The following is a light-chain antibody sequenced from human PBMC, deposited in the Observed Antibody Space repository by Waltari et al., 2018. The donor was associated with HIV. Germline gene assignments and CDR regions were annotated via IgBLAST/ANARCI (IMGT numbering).Light chain of an antibody. CDR1: RSNIGHNY. CDR3: ASWDDGLSGL. J-gene: IGLJ2*01. Sequence: QSVLTQPPSASGTPGQRLTISSPGSRSNIGHNYVFWYQQLPGTAPKLLIYRDNQRPSGVPDRFSGSKSGTSASLAISGLRSEDEADYYCASWDDGLSGLFGGGTKLTVL. V-gene: IGLV1-47*01. CDR2: RDN.